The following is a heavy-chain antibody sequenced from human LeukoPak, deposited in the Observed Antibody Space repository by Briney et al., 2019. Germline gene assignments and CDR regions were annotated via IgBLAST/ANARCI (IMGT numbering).Heavy chain of an antibody. CDR2: IYYSGTT. CDR1: GGSISSGDYY. V-gene: IGHV4-31*03. CDR3: ARYRDSGGRLAFDI. J-gene: IGHJ3*02. Sequence: SETLSLTCTVSGGSISSGDYYWTWIRQHPGKGLEWIGYIYYSGTTYYNPSLESRVTLSVDTSKNQFSLRLSSVTAADTAVYYCARYRDSGGRLAFDIWGQGTMATVSS. D-gene: IGHD2-15*01.